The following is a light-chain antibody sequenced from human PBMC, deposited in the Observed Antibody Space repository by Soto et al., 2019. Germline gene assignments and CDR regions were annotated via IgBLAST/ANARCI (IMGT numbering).Light chain of an antibody. Sequence: QSALTQAPSESGTPGQRVTISCSGSSSNIGSNTVNWYQQLPGTAPKLLIYSNNQRPSGVPDRFSGSKSGTSASLAISGLQSEDEADYYCAAWDDSLNGRVFGGGTKLTVL. J-gene: IGLJ3*02. CDR2: SNN. CDR1: SSNIGSNT. V-gene: IGLV1-44*01. CDR3: AAWDDSLNGRV.